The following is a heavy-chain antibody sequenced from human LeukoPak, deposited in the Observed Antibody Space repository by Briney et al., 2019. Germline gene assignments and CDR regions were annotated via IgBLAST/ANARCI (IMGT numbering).Heavy chain of an antibody. CDR3: ARFGVVIGYDH. V-gene: IGHV1-69*05. D-gene: IGHD3-3*01. CDR1: GGTFSSYA. Sequence: ASVKVSCKASGGTFSSYAISWVRQAPGQGLEWMGRIIPIFGTANYAQRFQGRVTITTDESTSTAYMELSSLRSEDTAVYYCARFGVVIGYDHWGQGTLVTVSS. J-gene: IGHJ4*02. CDR2: IIPIFGTA.